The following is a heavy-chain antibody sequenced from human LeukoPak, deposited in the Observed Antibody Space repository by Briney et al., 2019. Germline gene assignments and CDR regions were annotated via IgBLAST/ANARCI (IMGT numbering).Heavy chain of an antibody. J-gene: IGHJ4*02. CDR3: ARARNYDFWSGYYY. CDR1: GGSISNFY. Sequence: SETLSLTCTVSGGSISNFYWSWIRQPPGKGLEWIGYIYYSGSTNYNPSLKSRVTISVDTSKNHFSLKLSSVPAADTAVYYCARARNYDFWSGYYYWGQGTLVTVSS. D-gene: IGHD3-3*01. CDR2: IYYSGST. V-gene: IGHV4-59*01.